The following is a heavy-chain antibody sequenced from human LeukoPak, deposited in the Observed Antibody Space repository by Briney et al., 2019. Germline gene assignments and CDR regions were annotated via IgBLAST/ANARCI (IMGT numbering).Heavy chain of an antibody. Sequence: ASVKVSCKASGYTFSNYGISWVRQAPGQGLEWMGWIGPHSGVANYAQNLQGRVTMTADTSTSTAYMELRSLTSDDTAVYFCARTHSGYDYPYHYYMDVWGRGTTVTVS. J-gene: IGHJ6*03. V-gene: IGHV1-18*01. CDR1: GYTFSNYG. CDR3: ARTHSGYDYPYHYYMDV. D-gene: IGHD5-12*01. CDR2: IGPHSGVA.